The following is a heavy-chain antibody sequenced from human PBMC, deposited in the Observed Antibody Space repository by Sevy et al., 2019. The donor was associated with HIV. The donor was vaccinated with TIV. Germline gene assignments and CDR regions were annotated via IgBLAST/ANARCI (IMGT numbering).Heavy chain of an antibody. CDR3: AGTSLGYSGSYYGGYYYYGMDV. Sequence: SETLSLTCTVSGGSISSYYWSWIRQPAGKGLEWIGRIYTSGSTNYNPSLKSRVTMSVDTSKNQFSLKLSSVTAADTAVYYCAGTSLGYSGSYYGGYYYYGMDVWGQGTTVTVSS. D-gene: IGHD1-26*01. CDR2: IYTSGST. CDR1: GGSISSYY. J-gene: IGHJ6*02. V-gene: IGHV4-4*07.